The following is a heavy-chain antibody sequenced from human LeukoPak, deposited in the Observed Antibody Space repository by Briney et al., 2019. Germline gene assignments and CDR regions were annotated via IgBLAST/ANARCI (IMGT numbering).Heavy chain of an antibody. V-gene: IGHV3-48*01. Sequence: GGSLRLSCAASGFTFSSYSMNWVRQAPGEGLEWVSYISSSSSTIYYADSVKGRFTISGDNSKNTLYLQMNSLRAEDTAVYYCAKVRVLEWLMDFDYWGQGTLVTVSS. CDR3: AKVRVLEWLMDFDY. D-gene: IGHD3-3*01. J-gene: IGHJ4*02. CDR2: ISSSSSTI. CDR1: GFTFSSYS.